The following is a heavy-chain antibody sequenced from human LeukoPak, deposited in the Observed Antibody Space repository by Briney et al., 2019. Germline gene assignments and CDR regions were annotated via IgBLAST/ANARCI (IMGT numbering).Heavy chain of an antibody. CDR3: ARRDGYCSSTSCYADYYYGMDV. D-gene: IGHD2-2*01. CDR1: GYSFTSYW. Sequence: GESLKISCKGCGYSFTSYWIGWVRQIPGKGLEWMGIIYPGDSDTTYSPSFQGQVTISADKSISTAYLQWSSLKASDTAMYYCARRDGYCSSTSCYADYYYGMDVWGQGTTVTVSS. J-gene: IGHJ6*02. V-gene: IGHV5-51*01. CDR2: IYPGDSDT.